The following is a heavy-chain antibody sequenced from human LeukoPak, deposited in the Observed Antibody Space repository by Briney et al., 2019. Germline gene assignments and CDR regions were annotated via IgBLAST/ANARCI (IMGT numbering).Heavy chain of an antibody. CDR1: GFTFSAYF. J-gene: IGHJ5*02. CDR3: ARDSGLRLFDP. D-gene: IGHD5-12*01. V-gene: IGHV1-18*04. Sequence: ASVKVSCKASGFTFSAYFIHWVRQAPGQGLEWMGWISAYNGNTNYAQKLQGGVTMTTDTSTSTAYMELRSLRSDDTAVYYCARDSGLRLFDPWGQGTLATVSS. CDR2: ISAYNGNT.